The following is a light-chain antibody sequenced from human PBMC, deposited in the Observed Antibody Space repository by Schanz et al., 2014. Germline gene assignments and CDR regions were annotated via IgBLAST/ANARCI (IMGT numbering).Light chain of an antibody. Sequence: ETVLTQSPGTLSLSPGERATLSCRASQSVSSSYLAWYQQKPGQAPRLLIYGASSRVTGIPDRFSGSGSGTDFILTISRLEPEDFAVYYCQQYGSSPYTFGQGTKLEIK. J-gene: IGKJ2*01. CDR3: QQYGSSPYT. V-gene: IGKV3-20*01. CDR2: GAS. CDR1: QSVSSSY.